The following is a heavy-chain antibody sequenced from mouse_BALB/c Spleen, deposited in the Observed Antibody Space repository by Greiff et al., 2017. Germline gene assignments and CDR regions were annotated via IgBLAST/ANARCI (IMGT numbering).Heavy chain of an antibody. Sequence: EVMLVESGGGLVQPGGSRKLSCAASGFTFSSFGMHWVRQAPEKGLEWVAYISSGSSTIYYADTVKGRFTISRDNPKNTLFLQMTSLRSEDTAMYYCARSGRYDDYAMDYWGQGTSVTVSS. V-gene: IGHV5-17*02. CDR2: ISSGSSTI. CDR3: ARSGRYDDYAMDY. D-gene: IGHD2-14*01. CDR1: GFTFSSFG. J-gene: IGHJ4*01.